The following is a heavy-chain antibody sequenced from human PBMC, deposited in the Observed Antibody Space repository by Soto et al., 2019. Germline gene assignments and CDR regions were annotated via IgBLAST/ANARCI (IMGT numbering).Heavy chain of an antibody. CDR1: GVTFSTSW. CDR3: ARDPGWGAFDI. Sequence: PGGSLRLSCAASGVTFSTSWMHWVRQAPGKGLECVAILNQDGSRENYVDSVKGRFTISRDNAQNSLSLQMHSLRAEDTAVYYCARDPGWGAFDIWGQGTMVTVSS. J-gene: IGHJ3*02. CDR2: LNQDGSRE. V-gene: IGHV3-7*01. D-gene: IGHD1-26*01.